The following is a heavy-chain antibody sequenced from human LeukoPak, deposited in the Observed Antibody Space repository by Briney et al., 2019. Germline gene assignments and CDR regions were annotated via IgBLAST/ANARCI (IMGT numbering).Heavy chain of an antibody. CDR2: MNPNSGNT. Sequence: GASVKVSCKASGYTFTSYDINWVRQATGQGLEWMGWMNPNSGNTGYAQKFQGRVTMTRNTSISTAYMELSSLRSEDTAVYYCARGLTSYYGLWRGPRGWFDPWGQGTLVTVSS. J-gene: IGHJ5*02. D-gene: IGHD3-3*01. CDR3: ARGLTSYYGLWRGPRGWFDP. V-gene: IGHV1-8*01. CDR1: GYTFTSYD.